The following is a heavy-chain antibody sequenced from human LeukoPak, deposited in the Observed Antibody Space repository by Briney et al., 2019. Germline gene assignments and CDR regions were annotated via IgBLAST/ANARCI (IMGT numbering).Heavy chain of an antibody. CDR3: ASFGFCSGGICYGKYSES. V-gene: IGHV3-74*01. Sequence: GGSLRLSCAASGFTFSTYWMQWVRQAPGKGLVWVSCINSDGSSTGYADSVKGRFTISRDNAKNTLYLQMNSLRAEDTAVYYCASFGFCSGGICYGKYSESWGQGTLVTVSS. CDR1: GFTFSTYW. D-gene: IGHD2-15*01. CDR2: INSDGSST. J-gene: IGHJ4*02.